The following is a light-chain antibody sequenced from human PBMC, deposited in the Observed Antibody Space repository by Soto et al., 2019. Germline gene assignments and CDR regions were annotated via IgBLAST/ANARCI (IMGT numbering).Light chain of an antibody. CDR2: AAS. Sequence: DIQLTQSPSFLSASVGDRVTITCRASQGISSYLAWYQQKPGKAPKLLIYAASTLQSAVPSRFSGSGSGTEFTLTISGRQPEDFATYYCQQLHFGGGTKVEIK. CDR3: QQLH. J-gene: IGKJ4*01. V-gene: IGKV1-9*01. CDR1: QGISSY.